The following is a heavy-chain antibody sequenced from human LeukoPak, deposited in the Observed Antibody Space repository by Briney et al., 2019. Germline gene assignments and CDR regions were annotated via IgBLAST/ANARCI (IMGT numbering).Heavy chain of an antibody. J-gene: IGHJ4*02. CDR1: GGSISRSGYY. D-gene: IGHD4-17*01. V-gene: IGHV4-31*03. CDR3: AKGRDYGDLTTPFDY. CDR2: IYHSGSA. Sequence: PSQTLSLTCSVSGGSISRSGYYWTWIRQHPGEGLEWIGYIYHSGSAYYNPSLKSRLTISVDTSKNQFSLKLSSVTAADAAVYYCAKGRDYGDLTTPFDYWGQGTLVSVSS.